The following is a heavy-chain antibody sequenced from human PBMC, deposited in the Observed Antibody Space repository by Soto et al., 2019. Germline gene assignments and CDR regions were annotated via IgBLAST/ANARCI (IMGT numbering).Heavy chain of an antibody. V-gene: IGHV3-30-3*01. CDR2: ISYDGSNK. CDR1: GFTFSSYA. D-gene: IGHD3-22*01. CDR3: ARGADCSGYNAPCPFDY. Sequence: GGSLRLSCAASGFTFSSYAMHWLRHAPGKGLEWVAVISYDGSNKYYADSVKGRFTISRDNSKNTLYLQMNSLRAEDTAVYYCARGADCSGYNAPCPFDYWGQGTLVTVSS. J-gene: IGHJ4*02.